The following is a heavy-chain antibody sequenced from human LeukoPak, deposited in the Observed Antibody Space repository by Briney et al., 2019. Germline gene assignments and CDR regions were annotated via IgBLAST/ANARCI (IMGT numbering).Heavy chain of an antibody. CDR1: GFNFSSCG. Sequence: GGSLRLSCAASGFNFSSCGMHWVRQAPGKGLEWVANIKQDGSEKYYVDSVKGRFTISRDNAKNSLYLQMNSLRAEDTAVYYCARAQTYYYDSSGYYFDYWGQGTLVTVSS. V-gene: IGHV3-7*01. D-gene: IGHD3-22*01. CDR3: ARAQTYYYDSSGYYFDY. J-gene: IGHJ4*02. CDR2: IKQDGSEK.